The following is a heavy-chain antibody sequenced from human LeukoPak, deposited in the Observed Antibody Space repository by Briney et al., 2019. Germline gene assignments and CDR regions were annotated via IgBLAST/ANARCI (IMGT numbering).Heavy chain of an antibody. CDR3: ARVLLGYGYGFVAFDI. D-gene: IGHD5-18*01. Sequence: GGSLRLSCAASGFTFDDYAMHWVRQAPGKGLEWVSGISWNSGSIGYADSVKGRFTISRDNAKNSLYLQMNSLRAEDTALYYCARVLLGYGYGFVAFDIWGQGTMVTVSS. CDR2: ISWNSGSI. V-gene: IGHV3-9*01. CDR1: GFTFDDYA. J-gene: IGHJ3*02.